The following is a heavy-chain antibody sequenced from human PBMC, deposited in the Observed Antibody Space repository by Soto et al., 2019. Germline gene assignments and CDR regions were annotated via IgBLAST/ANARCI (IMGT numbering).Heavy chain of an antibody. V-gene: IGHV3-23*01. CDR3: AKGFLEWLGWNYGMDV. D-gene: IGHD3-3*01. CDR2: ISGSGGST. CDR1: GFTFSIYA. J-gene: IGHJ6*02. Sequence: PGGSLRLSCAASGFTFSIYAMSWVRHAPGKGLEWVSAISGSGGSTYYADSVKGRFTISRDNSKNTLYLQMNSLRAEDTAVYYCAKGFLEWLGWNYGMDVWGQGTTVTVSS.